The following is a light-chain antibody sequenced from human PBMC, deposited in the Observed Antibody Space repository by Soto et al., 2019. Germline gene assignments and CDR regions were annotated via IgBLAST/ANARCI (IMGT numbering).Light chain of an antibody. V-gene: IGKV1-33*01. CDR1: QDISNY. J-gene: IGKJ4*01. Sequence: DIQMTQSPSSLSASVGDRVTITCQASQDISNYLNWYQQKPGKAPKLLLYDASNLETGVPSRFSGSGSGTDFPFAISSLQPEDIATYYCRQYDNLPPLTFGGGTKVEIK. CDR3: RQYDNLPPLT. CDR2: DAS.